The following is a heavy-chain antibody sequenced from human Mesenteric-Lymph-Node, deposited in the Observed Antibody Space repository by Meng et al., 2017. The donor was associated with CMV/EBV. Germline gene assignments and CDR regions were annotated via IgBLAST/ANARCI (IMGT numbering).Heavy chain of an antibody. Sequence: ASVKVSCKASGYTFTSYGISWVRQAPGHGLEWMGWINPNGGGTNYAQKFQGRVTMTRDTSINTAYMELSSLTSDDTAMYYCAREINWFDPWGQGTLVTVSS. V-gene: IGHV1-2*02. CDR1: GYTFTSYG. CDR2: INPNGGGT. CDR3: AREINWFDP. J-gene: IGHJ5*02.